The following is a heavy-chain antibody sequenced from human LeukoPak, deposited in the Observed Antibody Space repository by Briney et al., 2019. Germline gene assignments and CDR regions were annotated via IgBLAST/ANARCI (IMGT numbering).Heavy chain of an antibody. CDR2: MNPNSGNT. J-gene: IGHJ6*02. CDR1: GYTFTSYD. Sequence: ASVNVSCKASGYTFTSYDINWVRQATGQGLEWMGWMNPNSGNTGYAQKFQGRVTMTRNTSISTAYMELSSLRSEDTAVYYCARAFYYYDSSGYSPRYYYGMDVWGQGTTVTVSS. V-gene: IGHV1-8*01. D-gene: IGHD3-22*01. CDR3: ARAFYYYDSSGYSPRYYYGMDV.